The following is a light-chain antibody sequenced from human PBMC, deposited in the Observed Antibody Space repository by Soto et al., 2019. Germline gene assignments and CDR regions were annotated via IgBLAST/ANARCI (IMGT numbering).Light chain of an antibody. CDR2: EVT. Sequence: QSALTQPPSVSGSPGQSVTISCSGTSSDVGSYNLVSWYQQHPGTAPKLMIYEVTNRPSGVPDRFSGSKSGNTASLTISGLQAEDEADYYCSSYADSTILVFGGGTKLTVL. J-gene: IGLJ2*01. V-gene: IGLV2-18*02. CDR3: SSYADSTILV. CDR1: SSDVGSYNL.